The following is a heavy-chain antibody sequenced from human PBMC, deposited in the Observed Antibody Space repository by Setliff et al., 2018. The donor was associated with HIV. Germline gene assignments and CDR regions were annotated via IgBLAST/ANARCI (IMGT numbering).Heavy chain of an antibody. D-gene: IGHD2-21*02. CDR1: GYYFTSYW. CDR2: IYPGDSDT. CDR3: ARHVLVTRDVRYFDY. V-gene: IGHV5-51*01. Sequence: GESLKISCKGSGYYFTSYWIGWVRQMPGKGLEWMGIIYPGDSDTRISPSFQGQVTISADKSINTAYLQWSSLKASHTAMYYCARHVLVTRDVRYFDYWGQGTLVTV. J-gene: IGHJ4*02.